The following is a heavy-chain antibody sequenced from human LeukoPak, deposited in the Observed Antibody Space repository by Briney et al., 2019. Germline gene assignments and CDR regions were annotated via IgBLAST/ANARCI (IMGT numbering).Heavy chain of an antibody. V-gene: IGHV1-18*01. Sequence: GASVKVSCKASGYTFNIYGLTWVRQAPGQGLEWMGSISAYNGNTNYNYAQKLQGRITMITDTSTSTAYMELSSLRSEDTAVYYCARTTIASGYYAYWGQGTLVTVSS. D-gene: IGHD3-22*01. CDR1: GYTFNIYG. CDR3: ARTTIASGYYAY. J-gene: IGHJ4*02. CDR2: ISAYNGNT.